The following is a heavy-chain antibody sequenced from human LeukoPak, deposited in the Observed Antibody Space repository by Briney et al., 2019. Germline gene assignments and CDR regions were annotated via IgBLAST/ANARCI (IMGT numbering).Heavy chain of an antibody. Sequence: VASVKVSCKASGYTFTSYGISWVRQAPGQGLEWMGWISANDGNTDYPQKLQGRVTMTTDTSTSTAYMELRSLRSDDTAVYYCAKGGDGYNYYFDYWGQETLVTVSS. CDR1: GYTFTSYG. CDR3: AKGGDGYNYYFDY. V-gene: IGHV1-18*01. CDR2: ISANDGNT. J-gene: IGHJ4*02. D-gene: IGHD5-24*01.